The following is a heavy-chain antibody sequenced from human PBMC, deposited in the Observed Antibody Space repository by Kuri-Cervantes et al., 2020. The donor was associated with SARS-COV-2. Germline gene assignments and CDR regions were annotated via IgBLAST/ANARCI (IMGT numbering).Heavy chain of an antibody. Sequence: ESLKISCAASGFTVNSNYMSWVRQAPGKGLEWIGEINHSGSTNYNPSLKSRVTISVDTSKNQFSLKLSSVTAADTAVYYCARHRWFDPWGQGTLVTVSS. CDR3: ARHRWFDP. CDR2: INHSGST. J-gene: IGHJ5*02. D-gene: IGHD1-14*01. CDR1: GFTVNSNY. V-gene: IGHV4-34*01.